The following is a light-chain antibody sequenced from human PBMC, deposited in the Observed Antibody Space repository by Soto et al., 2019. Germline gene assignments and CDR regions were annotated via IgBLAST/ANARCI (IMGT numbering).Light chain of an antibody. CDR3: QQYGNAPFT. CDR1: QSVSCSY. CDR2: GAS. Sequence: EIVLTQSPGTLSFSPGERATLTCRASQSVSCSYLAWFQQKPGQAPRLLIYGASSRPTGIPERFSGSGSGTDFTLAISRLEPEDFAVYYCQQYGNAPFTFGPGTKVDIK. V-gene: IGKV3-20*01. J-gene: IGKJ3*01.